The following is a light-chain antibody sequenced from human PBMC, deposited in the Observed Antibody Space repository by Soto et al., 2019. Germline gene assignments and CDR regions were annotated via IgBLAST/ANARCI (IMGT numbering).Light chain of an antibody. J-gene: IGKJ4*01. Sequence: DVPMTQSPSSLSAFVGDRVTITCRASQGIAPYLAWFQQKPGKVPKLLIYATSTLQSGVPSRFSGSGSGTDFTLTINSLQPEDVGTYYCQKYNSDPLTFGGGTKVEIK. CDR2: ATS. V-gene: IGKV1-27*01. CDR3: QKYNSDPLT. CDR1: QGIAPY.